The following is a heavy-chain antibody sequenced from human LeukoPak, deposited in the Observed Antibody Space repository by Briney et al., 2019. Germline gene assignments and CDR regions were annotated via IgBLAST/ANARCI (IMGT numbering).Heavy chain of an antibody. V-gene: IGHV4-4*07. D-gene: IGHD1-26*01. J-gene: IGHJ3*02. CDR1: GGSISSYC. CDR2: IYTSGST. Sequence: SETLSLTCTVSGGSISSYCWSWIRQPAGKGLEWIGRIYTSGSTNYNPSLKSRVTISVDKSKNQFSLKLSSVTAADTAVYYCARERVGATDHDAFDIWGQGTMVTVSS. CDR3: ARERVGATDHDAFDI.